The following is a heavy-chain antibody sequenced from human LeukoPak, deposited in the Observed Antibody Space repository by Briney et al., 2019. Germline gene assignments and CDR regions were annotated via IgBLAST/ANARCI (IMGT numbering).Heavy chain of an antibody. J-gene: IGHJ4*02. CDR1: GYTFTGYY. CDR3: AADTSGYNLIDY. Sequence: ASVKVSCKGSGYTFTGYYMHWVRQAPGQGLEWMGRINLNSGATNYAQKFQGRVTLTRDTSISTAYMELSGLESDDTAVYYCAADTSGYNLIDYWGQGTLVTVSS. CDR2: INLNSGAT. D-gene: IGHD3-22*01. V-gene: IGHV1-2*06.